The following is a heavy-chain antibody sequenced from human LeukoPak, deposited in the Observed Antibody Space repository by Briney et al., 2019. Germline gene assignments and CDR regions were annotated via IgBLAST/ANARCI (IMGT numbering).Heavy chain of an antibody. CDR1: GGSISRTSYY. J-gene: IGHJ4*02. V-gene: IGHV4-39*01. Sequence: SETLSLTCAVSGGSISRTSYYWGWIRQPAGKGLEWIGSISYSGNPYYNPSLKSRVTIFADTSKNQFSLKLSSVTAADTAVYYCAPLYRSRTSCYLDYWGQGSLVTVSS. CDR2: ISYSGNP. CDR3: APLYRSRTSCYLDY. D-gene: IGHD2-2*01.